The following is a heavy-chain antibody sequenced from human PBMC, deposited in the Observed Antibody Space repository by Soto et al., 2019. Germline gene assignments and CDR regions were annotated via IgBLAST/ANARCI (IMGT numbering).Heavy chain of an antibody. J-gene: IGHJ6*03. V-gene: IGHV3-9*01. D-gene: IGHD1-7*01. CDR2: ISWNSGSI. CDR1: GFSCDDYA. CDR3: VTDKARTGTTYSHYYYMDV. Sequence: EVQLVESGGGLVQPGRSLRLSCAASGFSCDDYAMQWVRQAPAKGMEWVSGISWNSGSIGYADSVKGRFTISRDNAMLPLYLQKNSLRAEDTAMYYCVTDKARTGTTYSHYYYMDVWCKGTTLTAS.